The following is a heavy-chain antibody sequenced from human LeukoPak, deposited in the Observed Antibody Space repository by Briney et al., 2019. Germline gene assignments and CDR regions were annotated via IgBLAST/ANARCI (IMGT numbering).Heavy chain of an antibody. Sequence: GGSLRLSCAASGFTFSSYAMSWVRQAPGKGLEWVSTISGSGGSTYYADSVKGRFTISRDNSKNTLYLRMNSLRAEDTAVYYCAKPSGYYYMEFGYWGQGTLVTVSS. CDR3: AKPSGYYYMEFGY. CDR1: GFTFSSYA. J-gene: IGHJ4*02. V-gene: IGHV3-23*01. D-gene: IGHD3-22*01. CDR2: ISGSGGST.